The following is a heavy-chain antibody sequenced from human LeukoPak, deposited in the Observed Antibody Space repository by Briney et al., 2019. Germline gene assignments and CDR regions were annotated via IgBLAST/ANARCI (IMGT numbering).Heavy chain of an antibody. CDR2: IYHSGST. CDR3: ASLLKYSSSWY. V-gene: IGHV4-4*02. J-gene: IGHJ4*02. Sequence: PSETLSLTCAVSGGSISSSNWWSWVRQPPGKGLEWIGEIYHSGSTNYNPSLKSRVTISVDTSKNQFSLKLSSVTAADTAVYYCASLLKYSSSWYWGQGTLVTVSS. CDR1: GGSISSSNW. D-gene: IGHD6-13*01.